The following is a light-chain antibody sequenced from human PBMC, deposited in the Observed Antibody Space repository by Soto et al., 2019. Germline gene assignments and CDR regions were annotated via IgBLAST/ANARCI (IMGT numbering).Light chain of an antibody. CDR2: DAS. J-gene: IGKJ1*01. Sequence: DIQMTQSPSSLSASVGDRVTITCRASQSITTYLNWYQHKPGKAPKLLMPDASSLDSGVPSRFRGSGSGTDFTLTISSLQPEDFATYYCQQSYRTPRTFGQWTKVDIK. CDR1: QSITTY. CDR3: QQSYRTPRT. V-gene: IGKV1-39*01.